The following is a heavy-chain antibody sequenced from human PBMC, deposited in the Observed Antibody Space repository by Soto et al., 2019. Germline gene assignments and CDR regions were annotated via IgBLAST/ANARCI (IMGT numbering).Heavy chain of an antibody. J-gene: IGHJ4*02. D-gene: IGHD3-10*01. CDR2: ISGNGGTT. CDR3: AKDRGGFTNGWEFFDS. CDR1: GFAFSVYS. V-gene: IGHV3-23*01. Sequence: PGGSLRLSCEVSGFAFSVYSMSWVRQSPGKGLEWVASISGNGGTTYYAASGKGRFTFSRDNSKNTLYLQMNNLRGEDTAVYYCAKDRGGFTNGWEFFDSWGQGTLVTVSS.